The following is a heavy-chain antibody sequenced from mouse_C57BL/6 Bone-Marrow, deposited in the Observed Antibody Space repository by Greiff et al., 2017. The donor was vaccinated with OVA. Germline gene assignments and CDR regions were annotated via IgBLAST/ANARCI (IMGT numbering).Heavy chain of an antibody. D-gene: IGHD2-5*01. CDR1: GYTFTDYE. Sequence: QVQLQQSGAELVRPGASVTLSCKASGYTFTDYEMHWVKQTPVHGLEWIGAIDPETGGTAYNQKFKGKAILTADKSSRPAYMELRSLTSEDSAVYYCTRGYSNYYAMDYWGQGTSVTVSS. V-gene: IGHV1-15*01. J-gene: IGHJ4*01. CDR2: IDPETGGT. CDR3: TRGYSNYYAMDY.